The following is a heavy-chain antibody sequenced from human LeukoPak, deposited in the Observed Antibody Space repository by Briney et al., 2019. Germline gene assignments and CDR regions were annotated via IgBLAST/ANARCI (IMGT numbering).Heavy chain of an antibody. CDR1: GYIFTSYG. Sequence: ASVKVSCKASGYIFTSYGISWVRQAPGQGLEWMGWISAYSGNTNYAQKLQGRVTMTTDTSTSTAYMELRSLRSDDTAVYYCARDRPDYYGSGNDWFDPWGQGTLVTVSS. J-gene: IGHJ5*02. V-gene: IGHV1-18*01. CDR3: ARDRPDYYGSGNDWFDP. D-gene: IGHD3-10*01. CDR2: ISAYSGNT.